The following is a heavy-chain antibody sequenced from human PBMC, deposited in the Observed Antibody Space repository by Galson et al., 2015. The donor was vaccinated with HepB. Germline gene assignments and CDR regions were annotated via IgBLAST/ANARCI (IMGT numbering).Heavy chain of an antibody. CDR1: GFSLSTSGVG. CDR2: LYWNDDK. Sequence: PALVKPTQTLTLTCTFSGFSLSTSGVGAGWIRQPSGKALEWLALLYWNDDKRYSPSLNSRLNITRDTSQNQVVLTMTNVDPVDTATYYCAHRIYDSSGERFDYWGQGTLVTVSS. V-gene: IGHV2-5*01. J-gene: IGHJ4*02. CDR3: AHRIYDSSGERFDY. D-gene: IGHD3-22*01.